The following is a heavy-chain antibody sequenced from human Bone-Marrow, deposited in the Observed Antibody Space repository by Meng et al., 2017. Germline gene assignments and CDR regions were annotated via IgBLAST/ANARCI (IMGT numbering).Heavy chain of an antibody. CDR2: IYHSGIT. CDR1: GGSISSSNW. Sequence: QVLLQESGPGLVKPSGTLSLTRAVSGGSISSSNWWSWVRQPPGKGLEWIGKIYHSGITIYNPSLKSRVTMSADNSKNQFSLKLNSMTAADTAVYYCARDPTGGEDHQRVWGQGTLVTVSS. V-gene: IGHV4-4*02. CDR3: ARDPTGGEDHQRV. J-gene: IGHJ4*02. D-gene: IGHD1-14*01.